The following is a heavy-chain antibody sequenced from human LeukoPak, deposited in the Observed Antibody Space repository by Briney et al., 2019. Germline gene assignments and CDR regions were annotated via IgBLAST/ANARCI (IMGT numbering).Heavy chain of an antibody. D-gene: IGHD3-9*01. V-gene: IGHV1-2*02. CDR2: INPNSGGT. CDR3: ARGDYDILTGWPY. Sequence: ASVKVSCKASGYTFTGYYMHWMRQAPGQGLEWMGWINPNSGGTNYAQKFQGRVTMTRDTSISTAYMELSRLRSDDTAVYYCARGDYDILTGWPYWGQGTLVTVSS. CDR1: GYTFTGYY. J-gene: IGHJ4*02.